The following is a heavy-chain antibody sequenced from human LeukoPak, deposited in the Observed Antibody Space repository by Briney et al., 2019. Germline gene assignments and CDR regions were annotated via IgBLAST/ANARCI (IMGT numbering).Heavy chain of an antibody. Sequence: ASVKVSCKASGYTFTSYGISWVRQAPGQGLEWMGWISAYNGDTNYAQNLQGRVSMTTDTSTSTAYMELRGLRSDDTAVYYCARVEGYYYDSSGYHVFDYWGQGTLVTVSS. V-gene: IGHV1-18*01. D-gene: IGHD3-22*01. J-gene: IGHJ4*02. CDR2: ISAYNGDT. CDR3: ARVEGYYYDSSGYHVFDY. CDR1: GYTFTSYG.